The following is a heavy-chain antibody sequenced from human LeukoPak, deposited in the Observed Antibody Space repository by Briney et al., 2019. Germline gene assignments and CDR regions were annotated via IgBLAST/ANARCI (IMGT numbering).Heavy chain of an antibody. CDR3: ARLREMATIPFDY. CDR1: GGSMSNIYY. J-gene: IGHJ4*02. D-gene: IGHD5-24*01. CDR2: IFYSGIT. Sequence: SETLSLTCNVSGGSMSNIYYWGWIRQPPGKGLEWIGNIFYSGITYYNPSLKSRVTISVDTSKNQFSLKLSSVTAADTAVYYCARLREMATIPFDYWGQGTLVTVSS. V-gene: IGHV4-39*01.